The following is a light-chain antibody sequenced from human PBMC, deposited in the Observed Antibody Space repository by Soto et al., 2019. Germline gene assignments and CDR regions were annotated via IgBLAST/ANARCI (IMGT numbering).Light chain of an antibody. Sequence: QSALTQPPSVSGSPGQSVTISCTGTSSDVGSYNRVSWYQHPPGTAPKLMIYEVNNRPSGVPDRFSGSKSGNTASLTISGLQPEDEADYYCTSHTSAGTWVFGGGTKVT. V-gene: IGLV2-18*02. CDR3: TSHTSAGTWV. CDR2: EVN. J-gene: IGLJ3*02. CDR1: SSDVGSYNR.